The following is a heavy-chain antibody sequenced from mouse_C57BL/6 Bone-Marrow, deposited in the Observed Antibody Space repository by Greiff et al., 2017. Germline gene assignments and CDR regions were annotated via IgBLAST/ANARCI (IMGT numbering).Heavy chain of an antibody. Sequence: EVMLVESGGGLVKPGGSLKLSCAASGFTFSGYGMPWVRQAPEKGLEWVAYISRGSSTIYYADTVKGRFTISRDNAKNTLFLQVTSLRSEDTARYYCAYYGSSYGYWYCDVWGTGTAVTVSA. V-gene: IGHV5-17*01. CDR2: ISRGSSTI. CDR1: GFTFSGYG. CDR3: AYYGSSYGYWYCDV. D-gene: IGHD1-1*01. J-gene: IGHJ1*03.